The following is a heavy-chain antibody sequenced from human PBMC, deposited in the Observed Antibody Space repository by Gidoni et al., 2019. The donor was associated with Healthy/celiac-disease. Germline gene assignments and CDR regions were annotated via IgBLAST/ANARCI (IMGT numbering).Heavy chain of an antibody. CDR2: IKQDGSEK. D-gene: IGHD3-10*01. V-gene: IGHV3-7*04. CDR3: AREGRGFGEYY. J-gene: IGHJ4*02. CDR1: GFTFSSYW. Sequence: EVQLVESGGGLVQPGGSLRLSCAASGFTFSSYWMSWVRQAQGKGLEWVANIKQDGSEKHYVDSVKGRFTISRDNAKNSLYLQMNSLRAEDTAVYYCAREGRGFGEYYWGQGTLVTVSS.